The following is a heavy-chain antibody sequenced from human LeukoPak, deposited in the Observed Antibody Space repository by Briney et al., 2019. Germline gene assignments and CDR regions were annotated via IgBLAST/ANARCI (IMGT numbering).Heavy chain of an antibody. Sequence: GASVKVSCKASGYTFTSYDINWVRQATGQGLEWMGWMNPNSGNTGYAQKFQGRVTMTRNTSISTAYMELSRLRSDDTAVYYCARAQPLLWFGEKRNYYFDYWGQGTLVTVSS. CDR1: GYTFTSYD. J-gene: IGHJ4*02. D-gene: IGHD3-10*01. V-gene: IGHV1-8*01. CDR3: ARAQPLLWFGEKRNYYFDY. CDR2: MNPNSGNT.